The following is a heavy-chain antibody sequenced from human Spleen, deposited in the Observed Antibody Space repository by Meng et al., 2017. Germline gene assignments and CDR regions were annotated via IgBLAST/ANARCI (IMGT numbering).Heavy chain of an antibody. CDR2: IIPNNGGT. J-gene: IGHJ4*02. V-gene: IGHV1-2*06. CDR1: GYTFTAYQ. Sequence: ASVKVSCKASGYTFTAYQMHWVRQAPGQGLEWMGRIIPNNGGTNYAPRFQGRVTMTWDTSISTAYMELSRLRFDDTAMYYCARDEDISAAGKLFGDYWGQGTLVTVSS. CDR3: ARDEDISAAGKLFGDY. D-gene: IGHD6-25*01.